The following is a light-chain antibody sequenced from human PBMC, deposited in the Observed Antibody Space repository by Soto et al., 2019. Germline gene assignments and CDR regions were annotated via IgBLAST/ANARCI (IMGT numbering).Light chain of an antibody. Sequence: EIVLTQSPATLSLSPGERATLSCRASQSVSSYLAWYQQKPGQAPRLLIYDASNRATGIPARFSGSGSGTDFNLTISSLEPEDCAVYYCQQRSNWPPYTFGQGTKLEIK. CDR3: QQRSNWPPYT. CDR1: QSVSSY. J-gene: IGKJ2*01. V-gene: IGKV3-11*01. CDR2: DAS.